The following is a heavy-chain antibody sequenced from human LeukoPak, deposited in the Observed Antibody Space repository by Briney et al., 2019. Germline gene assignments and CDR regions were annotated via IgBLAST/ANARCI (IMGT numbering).Heavy chain of an antibody. D-gene: IGHD3-10*01. Sequence: GGSLRLSCAASGFTFSSYGMHWVRQAPGKGLEWVAVISYDGSNKYYADSVKGRFTISRDNSKNTLYLQMNSLRAEDTAVYYCAKDLGITMVREGMDVRGKGTTVTVSS. J-gene: IGHJ6*04. CDR3: AKDLGITMVREGMDV. V-gene: IGHV3-30*18. CDR1: GFTFSSYG. CDR2: ISYDGSNK.